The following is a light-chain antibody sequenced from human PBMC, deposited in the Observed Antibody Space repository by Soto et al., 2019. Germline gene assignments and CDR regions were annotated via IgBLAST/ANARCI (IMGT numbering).Light chain of an antibody. CDR2: DAS. V-gene: IGKV3-11*01. CDR3: QQRSYPIT. CDR1: QSLGRY. Sequence: DIFLTQSPYNLTLPSVEIATLSCRASQSLGRYLAWYQQKPGQAPRPLIYDASHRATGIPVRFSGSGSESDFTLTISSLEPEDFAVYYCQQRSYPITFGQGTRLEIK. J-gene: IGKJ5*01.